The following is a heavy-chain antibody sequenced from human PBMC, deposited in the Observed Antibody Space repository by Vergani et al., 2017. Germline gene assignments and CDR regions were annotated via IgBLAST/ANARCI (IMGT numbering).Heavy chain of an antibody. Sequence: EVQLLESGGGLVQPGGSLRLSCEASGFSFPGYAMRWVRQAPGKGLEWVSSVSGSSATPYYADSVKGRFSISRDNSKNTLYLQMNSLRAEDTAVYYCTKGSPGYTGYYFEYWVQGTLATVSS. J-gene: IGHJ4*02. V-gene: IGHV3-23*01. D-gene: IGHD2-2*02. CDR3: TKGSPGYTGYYFEY. CDR1: GFSFPGYA. CDR2: VSGSSATP.